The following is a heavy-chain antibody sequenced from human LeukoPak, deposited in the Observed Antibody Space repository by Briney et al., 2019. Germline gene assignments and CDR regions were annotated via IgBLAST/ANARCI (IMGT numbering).Heavy chain of an antibody. D-gene: IGHD3-22*01. Sequence: PSETLSLTCTVSGGSISSYYWSWIRQPPGKGLEWIGYIYYSGSTNYNPSLKSRVTISVDTSKNQFSLKLSSVTAADTAVYYCARSSTMIVVVDDAFDIWGQGTMVTVSS. CDR3: ARSSTMIVVVDDAFDI. V-gene: IGHV4-59*01. CDR2: IYYSGST. CDR1: GGSISSYY. J-gene: IGHJ3*02.